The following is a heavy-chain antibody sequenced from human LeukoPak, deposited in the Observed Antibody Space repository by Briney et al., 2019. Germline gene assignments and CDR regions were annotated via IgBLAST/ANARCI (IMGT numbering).Heavy chain of an antibody. V-gene: IGHV3-66*01. CDR2: IYSGGST. CDR1: GFTVSSNY. J-gene: IGHJ4*02. CDR3: ARARGATSVDY. D-gene: IGHD1-26*01. Sequence: GGSLRLSCAASGFTVSSNYMSWVRQAPGKGLEWVSVIYSGGSTYYADSVKGRFTVSRDNSKNTLYLQMNSLRAEDTAVYYCARARGATSVDYWGQGTLVTVSS.